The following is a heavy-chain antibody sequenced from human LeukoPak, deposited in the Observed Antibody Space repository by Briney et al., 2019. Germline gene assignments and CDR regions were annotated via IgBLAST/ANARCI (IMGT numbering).Heavy chain of an antibody. CDR1: GGSISSSSYY. CDR2: IYYSGST. Sequence: SETLSLTCTVSGGSISSSSYYWGWIRQPPGKGLEWIGNIYYSGSTNYNPSLKSRVTISVDTSKNQFSLKLSSVTAADTAVYYCARPRGSYFDYWGQGTLVTVSS. J-gene: IGHJ4*02. V-gene: IGHV4-39*07. D-gene: IGHD1-26*01. CDR3: ARPRGSYFDY.